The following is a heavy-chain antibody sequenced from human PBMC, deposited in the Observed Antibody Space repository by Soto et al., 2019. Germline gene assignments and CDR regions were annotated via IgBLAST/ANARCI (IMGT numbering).Heavy chain of an antibody. CDR3: ARHKTTGPTDY. D-gene: IGHD1-7*01. J-gene: IGHJ4*02. V-gene: IGHV4-59*01. CDR2: IYYSGST. Sequence: PSETLSLTCTGSGGSISSYYWSWIRQPPGKGLEWIGYIYYSGSTNYNPSLKSRVTISVDTSKNQFSLKLSSVTAADTAVYYCARHKTTGPTDYSGQGTLVTVSS. CDR1: GGSISSYY.